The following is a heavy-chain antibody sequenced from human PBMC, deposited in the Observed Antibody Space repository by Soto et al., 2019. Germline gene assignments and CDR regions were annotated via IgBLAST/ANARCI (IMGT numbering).Heavy chain of an antibody. V-gene: IGHV3-30*03. CDR3: ARGCPTGDNRFYFDF. CDR1: GFTFSAFG. J-gene: IGHJ4*02. D-gene: IGHD2-15*01. Sequence: QVQLVGSGGGVVQPGRSVTLSCAASGFTFSAFGMHWVRQAPGKGLEWVAVISSDESRKYYANSMKGRFTISRDNANNTLYLQINSLRLEDTAFYYCARGCPTGDNRFYFDFWGQGTLVTVSS. CDR2: ISSDESRK.